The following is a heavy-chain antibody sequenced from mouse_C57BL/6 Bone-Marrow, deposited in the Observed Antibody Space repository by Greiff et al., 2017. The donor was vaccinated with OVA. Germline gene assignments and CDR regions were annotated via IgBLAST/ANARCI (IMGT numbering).Heavy chain of an antibody. V-gene: IGHV1-64*01. CDR1: GYTFTSYW. J-gene: IGHJ4*01. D-gene: IGHD1-1*02. Sequence: QVQLQQPGAELVKPGASVKLSCKASGYTFTSYWMHWVKQRPGQGLEWIGMIHPNSGSTNYNEKFKSKATLTVDKSSSTAYMQLSSLTSEDSAVYYCARSYSMEAMDYWGQGTSVTVSS. CDR2: IHPNSGST. CDR3: ARSYSMEAMDY.